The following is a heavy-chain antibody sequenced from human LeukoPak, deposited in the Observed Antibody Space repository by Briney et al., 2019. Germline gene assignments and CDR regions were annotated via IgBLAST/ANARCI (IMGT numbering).Heavy chain of an antibody. J-gene: IGHJ6*02. CDR3: MDV. CDR1: GGSISNYY. V-gene: IGHV4-59*01. Sequence: SETLSLTCTVSGGSISNYYWTWIRQSPGTGLEWIGYTYHSGSTNYNPSLKSRVTISVDTSKNQFSLKLNSVTAADTAMYYGMDVWGHGTTVTVSS. CDR2: TYHSGST.